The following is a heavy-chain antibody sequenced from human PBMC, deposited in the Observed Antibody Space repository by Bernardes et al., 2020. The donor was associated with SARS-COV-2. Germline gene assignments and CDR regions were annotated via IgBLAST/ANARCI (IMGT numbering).Heavy chain of an antibody. D-gene: IGHD5-18*01. CDR2: IWYDGSNK. J-gene: IGHJ6*02. Sequence: GGSLRLSCAASGFTFSSYGMHWVRQAPGKGLEWVAVIWYDGSNKYYADSVKGRFTISRDNSKNTLYLQMNSLRAEDTAVYYCARDHASGWIQLPPYYYYGMDVWGQGTTVTVSS. V-gene: IGHV3-33*01. CDR1: GFTFSSYG. CDR3: ARDHASGWIQLPPYYYYGMDV.